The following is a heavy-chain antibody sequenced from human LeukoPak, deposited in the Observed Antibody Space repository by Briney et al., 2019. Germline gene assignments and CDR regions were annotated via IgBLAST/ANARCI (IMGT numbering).Heavy chain of an antibody. J-gene: IGHJ6*02. V-gene: IGHV4-59*08. CDR2: IYYSGST. D-gene: IGHD2-15*01. CDR3: ARVGGGNYYYYGMDV. CDR1: GGSISNYY. Sequence: SETLSLTCSVSGGSISNYYWSWIRQPPGKGLEWIGYIYYSGSTNYNPSLKSRVTISVDTSKNQFSLRLSSVTAGDTAVYYCARVGGGNYYYYGMDVWGQGTTVTVSS.